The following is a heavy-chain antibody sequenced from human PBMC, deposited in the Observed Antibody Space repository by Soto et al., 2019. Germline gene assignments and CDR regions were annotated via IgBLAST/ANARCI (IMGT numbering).Heavy chain of an antibody. D-gene: IGHD6-19*01. CDR3: ARPYSSGLAYYYYYGMDV. V-gene: IGHV1-46*01. J-gene: IGHJ6*02. Sequence: GASVKVSCKASGYTFTSYYMHWVRQAPGQGLEWMGIINPSGGSTSYAQKFQGRVTMTRDTSTSTVYMELSSLRSEDTAVYYCARPYSSGLAYYYYYGMDVWGQGTTVTVSS. CDR1: GYTFTSYY. CDR2: INPSGGST.